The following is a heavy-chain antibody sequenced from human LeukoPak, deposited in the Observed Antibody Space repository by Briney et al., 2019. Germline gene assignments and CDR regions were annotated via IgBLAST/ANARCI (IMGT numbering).Heavy chain of an antibody. CDR1: GFTFDDYA. Sequence: PGGSLRLSCAASGFTFDDYAMHWVRQAPGKGLEWVSFSWDGGSTYYADSVKGRFTISRDNSKNSLYLQMNSLRAEDTALYYCAKDMAAYYYSSGNIDYWGQGTLVTVSS. CDR2: SWDGGST. CDR3: AKDMAAYYYSSGNIDY. V-gene: IGHV3-43D*03. D-gene: IGHD3-10*01. J-gene: IGHJ4*02.